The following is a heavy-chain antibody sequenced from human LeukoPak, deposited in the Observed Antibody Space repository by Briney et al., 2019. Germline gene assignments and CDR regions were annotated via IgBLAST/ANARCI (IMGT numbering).Heavy chain of an antibody. D-gene: IGHD2-2*02. Sequence: SETLSLTCTVSGGSISSYYWSWIRQPAGKGLEWIGRIYTSGSTNYNPSLKSRVTMSVDTSKNQFSLKLSSVTAADTAVYYCARDTIVVVPAAIVGYYYYMDVWGKGTTVTVSS. CDR2: IYTSGST. CDR1: GGSISSYY. V-gene: IGHV4-4*07. CDR3: ARDTIVVVPAAIVGYYYYMDV. J-gene: IGHJ6*03.